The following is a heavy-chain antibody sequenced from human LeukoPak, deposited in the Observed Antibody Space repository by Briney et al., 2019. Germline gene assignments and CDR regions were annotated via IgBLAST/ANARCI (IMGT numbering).Heavy chain of an antibody. CDR3: AKKMDNSSPFFDY. CDR2: ISWNSGGI. V-gene: IGHV3-9*01. Sequence: GRSLRLSCAASGFTFDDYGMHWVRQAPGKGLEWVSGISWNSGGIGYADSVKGRFTISRDNAKNSLYLQMDSLRAEDTAVYYCAKKMDNSSPFFDYWGQGTLVTVSS. CDR1: GFTFDDYG. D-gene: IGHD6-6*01. J-gene: IGHJ4*02.